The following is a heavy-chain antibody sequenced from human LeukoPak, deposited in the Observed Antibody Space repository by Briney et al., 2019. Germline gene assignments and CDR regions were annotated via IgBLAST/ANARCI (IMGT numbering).Heavy chain of an antibody. CDR3: ARVPYSSGWPLDY. V-gene: IGHV1-2*06. D-gene: IGHD6-19*01. Sequence: ASVKVSCKASGYTFTGYYMHWVRQAPGQGLEWMGRINPNSGGTNYAQKFQGRVTMTRDTSISTAYMELSRLRSDDTAVYYCARVPYSSGWPLDYWGRGTLVTVSS. CDR2: INPNSGGT. J-gene: IGHJ4*02. CDR1: GYTFTGYY.